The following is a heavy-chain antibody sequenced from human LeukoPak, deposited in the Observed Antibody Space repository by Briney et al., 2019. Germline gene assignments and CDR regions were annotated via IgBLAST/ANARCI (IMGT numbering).Heavy chain of an antibody. D-gene: IGHD6-19*01. CDR1: GFTFSDFY. Sequence: GGSLRLSCTASGFTFSDFYMSWIRQAPGKGLEWVSYISSSGSTTYYADSVKGRFTISRDNAENSLHLQMNSLRAEDTAVYYCARDGRFDSACFDSWGPGILVTVSS. J-gene: IGHJ4*02. V-gene: IGHV3-11*01. CDR3: ARDGRFDSACFDS. CDR2: ISSSGSTT.